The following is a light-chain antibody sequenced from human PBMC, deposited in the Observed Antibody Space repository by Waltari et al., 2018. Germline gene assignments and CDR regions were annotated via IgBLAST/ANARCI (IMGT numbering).Light chain of an antibody. Sequence: QSVLTQPPSASGTPGQRVTISCSGSSSNIGSNTVNWYLQLPGTAPKLLIYSNNQRPSGVPDRVSGSKSGTSASLAISGLRSEDEADYYCAAWDDSLNGRVFGGGTKLTVL. CDR2: SNN. CDR1: SSNIGSNT. CDR3: AAWDDSLNGRV. V-gene: IGLV1-44*01. J-gene: IGLJ3*02.